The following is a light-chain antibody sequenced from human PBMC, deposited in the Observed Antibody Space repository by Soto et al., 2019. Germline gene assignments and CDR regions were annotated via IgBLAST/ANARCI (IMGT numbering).Light chain of an antibody. J-gene: IGLJ3*02. CDR3: QTWITGINWV. CDR1: SGHSSYT. V-gene: IGLV4-69*01. Sequence: QLVLTQSPSASVSLGASVKLTCTLSSGHSSYTIAWHQQQPEKGPRYLMKLNSDGSHNKGDGIPDRFSGSSSGAERYLTISTLQSEDEADYYCQTWITGINWVFGGGTKLTVL. CDR2: LNSDGSH.